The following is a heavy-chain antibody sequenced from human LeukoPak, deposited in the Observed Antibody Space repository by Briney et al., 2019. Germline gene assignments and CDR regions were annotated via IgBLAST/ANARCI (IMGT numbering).Heavy chain of an antibody. J-gene: IGHJ6*03. V-gene: IGHV1-2*02. CDR3: ASGYDFWSGYSTAEMGYYMDV. Sequence: ASVKVSCKASGYTFTGYYMHWVRQAPGQGLEWMGWINPNSGGTNYAQKFQGRVTMTRDTSISTAYMELSRLRSDDTAVYYCASGYDFWSGYSTAEMGYYMDVWGKGTTVTVSS. D-gene: IGHD3-3*01. CDR1: GYTFTGYY. CDR2: INPNSGGT.